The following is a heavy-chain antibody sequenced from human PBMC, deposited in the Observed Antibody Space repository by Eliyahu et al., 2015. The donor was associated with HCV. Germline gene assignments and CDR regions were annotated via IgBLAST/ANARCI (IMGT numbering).Heavy chain of an antibody. J-gene: IGHJ4*02. D-gene: IGHD6-19*01. V-gene: IGHV3-23*01. CDR2: ISGSGGST. CDR3: AKDSTPSGWALDY. CDR1: GFTFSSXA. Sequence: EVQLLESGGGLVQPGGSLRLSCAAPGFTFSSXAMXWVRQAPGKGLEWVSAISGSGGSTYYADSVKGRFTISRDNSKNTLYLQMNSLRAEDTAVYYCAKDSTPSGWALDYWGQGTLVTVSS.